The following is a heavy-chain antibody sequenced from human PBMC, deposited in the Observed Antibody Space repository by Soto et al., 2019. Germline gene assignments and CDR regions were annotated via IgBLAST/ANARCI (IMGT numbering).Heavy chain of an antibody. CDR3: ARPYYGSGSYSYYFDY. CDR1: GWSFSGYY. V-gene: IGHV4-34*01. D-gene: IGHD3-10*01. J-gene: IGHJ4*02. CDR2: INHSGST. Sequence: SETLSLTCAVYGWSFSGYYWSWIRQPPGKGLEWIGEINHSGSTNYNPSLKSRVTISVDTSKNQFSLKLSSVTAADTAVYYCARPYYGSGSYSYYFDYWGQGTLVTVSS.